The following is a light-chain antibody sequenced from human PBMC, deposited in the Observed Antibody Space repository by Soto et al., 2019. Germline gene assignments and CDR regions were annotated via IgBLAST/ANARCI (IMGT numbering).Light chain of an antibody. CDR1: PSNIGAGFD. V-gene: IGLV1-40*01. J-gene: IGLJ3*02. Sequence: QSVLTQPPSVSGAPGQRITISCTGSPSNIGAGFDVHWYQQFPGTAPKLLIYGTTSRPSGVPDRFSGSQSGTSASLAITGLQAGDEADYYCQSYDTSLSGAWVFGGGTKLTAL. CDR2: GTT. CDR3: QSYDTSLSGAWV.